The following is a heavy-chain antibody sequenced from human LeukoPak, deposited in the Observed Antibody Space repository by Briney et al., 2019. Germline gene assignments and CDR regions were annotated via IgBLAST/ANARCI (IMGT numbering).Heavy chain of an antibody. D-gene: IGHD3-22*01. J-gene: IGHJ4*02. Sequence: GGSLRLSCAASGFTFSSYSMNWVRQAPGKGLEWVSSISSSSSYIYYADSVKGRFTVSRDNAKNSLYLQMNSLRAEDTAVYYCVILAVLPYYYDSSGYPWDFDYWGQGTLVTVSS. V-gene: IGHV3-21*01. CDR2: ISSSSSYI. CDR1: GFTFSSYS. CDR3: VILAVLPYYYDSSGYPWDFDY.